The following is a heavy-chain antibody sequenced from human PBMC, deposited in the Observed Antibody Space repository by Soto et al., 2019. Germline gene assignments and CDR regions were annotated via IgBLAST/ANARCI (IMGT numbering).Heavy chain of an antibody. Sequence: PGWSLRLSCAASGVTFSSSSVNWVCQAPGKGLEWVSSISSSSSYIYYADSVKGRFTISRDNAENSLYLQMNSLRAEDTAVYYCARGRGGREDAFDIWGQGTMVTVSS. CDR3: ARGRGGREDAFDI. CDR1: GVTFSSSS. D-gene: IGHD1-26*01. V-gene: IGHV3-21*01. J-gene: IGHJ3*02. CDR2: ISSSSSYI.